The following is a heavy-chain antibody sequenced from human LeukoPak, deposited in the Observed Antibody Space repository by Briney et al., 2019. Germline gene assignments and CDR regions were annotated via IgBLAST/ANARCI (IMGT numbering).Heavy chain of an antibody. Sequence: PGGSLRLSCAASGFTFSSYEMNWVRQAPGKGLEWVSYISSSGSTIYYADSVKGRFTISRDNAKNSLYLQMNSLGGEDTALYYCARETATTGADYWGQGTLVTVSS. CDR1: GFTFSSYE. CDR3: ARETATTGADY. J-gene: IGHJ4*02. V-gene: IGHV3-48*03. D-gene: IGHD1-14*01. CDR2: ISSSGSTI.